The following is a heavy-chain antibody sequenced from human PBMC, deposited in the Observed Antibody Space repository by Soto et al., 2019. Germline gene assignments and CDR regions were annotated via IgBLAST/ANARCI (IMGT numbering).Heavy chain of an antibody. Sequence: QVQLVESGGGVVQPGRSLRLSCAASGFTFSSYGMHWVRQAPGKGLEWVAVISYDGSNKYYADSVKGRFTISRDNSKNTLYLQMNSLRSEDPAVYYCAKWGNDYGDYFDYWGQGTLVTLSS. J-gene: IGHJ4*02. CDR1: GFTFSSYG. CDR3: AKWGNDYGDYFDY. D-gene: IGHD4-17*01. CDR2: ISYDGSNK. V-gene: IGHV3-30*18.